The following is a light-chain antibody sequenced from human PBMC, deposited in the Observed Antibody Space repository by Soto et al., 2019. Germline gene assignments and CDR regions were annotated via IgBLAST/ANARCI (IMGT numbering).Light chain of an antibody. Sequence: QSALTQPPSASGTPGQRVTISCSGSSSNIGSNTVSWYHHLPGTAPKLLMYSNSQRPSGVPDRFSDSKSGTSASLAISGLQSEDEADYYCATWDDGLKGDVFGTGTKVTVL. J-gene: IGLJ1*01. CDR2: SNS. V-gene: IGLV1-44*01. CDR1: SSNIGSNT. CDR3: ATWDDGLKGDV.